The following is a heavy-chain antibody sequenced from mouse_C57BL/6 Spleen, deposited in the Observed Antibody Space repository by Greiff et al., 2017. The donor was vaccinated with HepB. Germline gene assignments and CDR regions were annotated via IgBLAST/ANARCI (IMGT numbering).Heavy chain of an antibody. D-gene: IGHD3-3*01. Sequence: EVKLVESGGGLVKPGGSLKLSCAASGFTFSSYTMSWVRQTPEKRLEWVATISGGGGNTYYPDSVKGRFTISRDNAKNTLYLQMSSLRSEDTALYYCARHGLGPYYYAMDYWGQGTSVTVSS. CDR2: ISGGGGNT. CDR1: GFTFSSYT. J-gene: IGHJ4*01. V-gene: IGHV5-9*01. CDR3: ARHGLGPYYYAMDY.